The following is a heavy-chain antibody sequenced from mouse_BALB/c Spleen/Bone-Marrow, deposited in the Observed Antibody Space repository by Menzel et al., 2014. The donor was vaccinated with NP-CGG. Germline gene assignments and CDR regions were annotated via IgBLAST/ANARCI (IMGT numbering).Heavy chain of an antibody. D-gene: IGHD3-1*01. Sequence: EVQLQQSGAELVRPGALVKLSCKASGFNIKDYYMHWVNQRPEQGLEWIGWITPENGNTIYDPKFQGKARITADTSSNTAYFQLSSLTSEDTAVYYCARGSSGPFVYWGQGTLVTVSA. CDR1: GFNIKDYY. J-gene: IGHJ3*01. CDR3: ARGSSGPFVY. V-gene: IGHV14-1*02. CDR2: ITPENGNT.